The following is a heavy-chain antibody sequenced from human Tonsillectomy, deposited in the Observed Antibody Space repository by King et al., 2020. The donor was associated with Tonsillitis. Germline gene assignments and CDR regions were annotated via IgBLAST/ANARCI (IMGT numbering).Heavy chain of an antibody. CDR2: INPTSGTT. Sequence: VQLVESGAEVRKPGASLKISCKASGSTFTRFYIHWVRQAPGQGLEWRGMINPTSGTTNYAQRFQGRVTLTMETSTTTVYMELSSLRSEDTSVYYCGTVPHASSGYFDNWGQGTLVTAAS. D-gene: IGHD3-22*01. J-gene: IGHJ4*02. CDR3: GTVPHASSGYFDN. V-gene: IGHV1-46*03. CDR1: GSTFTRFY.